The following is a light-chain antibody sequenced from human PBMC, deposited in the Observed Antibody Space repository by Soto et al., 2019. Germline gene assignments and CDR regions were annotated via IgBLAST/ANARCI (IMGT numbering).Light chain of an antibody. CDR3: QQYNNWPPIT. J-gene: IGKJ5*01. V-gene: IGKV3-15*01. CDR2: SAS. CDR1: QSISDT. Sequence: EIVMTHSPATLSVSPGGRATLSCSSSQSISDTLAWYQQKPGQAPRLLIYSASRGATGFPARFSGSGSGTDFTLTISSLQSEDFAVYYCQQYNNWPPITFGQGTRLEIK.